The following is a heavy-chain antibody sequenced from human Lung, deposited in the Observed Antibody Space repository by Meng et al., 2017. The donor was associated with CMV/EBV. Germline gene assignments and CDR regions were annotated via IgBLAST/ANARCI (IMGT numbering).Heavy chain of an antibody. Sequence: GESXKISCAASGFTVTRNWMTWVRQAPGKGLEWVANINEDGTDKNYLDSVKGRFTISRDNVKKSVYLQMNTLRGEDTAVYYCARPIEGIRETLDYWGQGTLVTVSS. CDR3: ARPIEGIRETLDY. D-gene: IGHD3-10*01. J-gene: IGHJ4*02. V-gene: IGHV3-7*01. CDR1: GFTVTRNW. CDR2: INEDGTDK.